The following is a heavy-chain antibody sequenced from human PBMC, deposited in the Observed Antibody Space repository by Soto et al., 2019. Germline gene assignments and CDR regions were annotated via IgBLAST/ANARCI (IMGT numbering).Heavy chain of an antibody. Sequence: ASVKVSCKASGYTFTSYYMHWVRQAPGQRLEWMGIINPSGGSTSYAQKLQGRVTMTRDTSTSTVYMELSSLRSEDTAVYYCARDANGGGNYYEILTGYPYYYYYMDVWGKGTTVTVSS. D-gene: IGHD3-9*01. J-gene: IGHJ6*03. CDR2: INPSGGST. V-gene: IGHV1-46*03. CDR1: GYTFTSYY. CDR3: ARDANGGGNYYEILTGYPYYYYYMDV.